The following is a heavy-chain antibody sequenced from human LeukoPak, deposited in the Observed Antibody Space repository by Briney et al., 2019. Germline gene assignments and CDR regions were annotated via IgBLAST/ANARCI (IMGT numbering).Heavy chain of an antibody. CDR3: ARVMEGGYLFDY. V-gene: IGHV3-30*19. J-gene: IGHJ4*02. Sequence: GGSLRLSCAASGFTFSSYGMHWVRQAPGKGLEWVAVISYDGSNKYYADSVKGRFTISRDNSKNTLYLQMNSLRAEDTAVYYCARVMEGGYLFDYWGQGTLVTVSS. CDR1: GFTFSSYG. CDR2: ISYDGSNK. D-gene: IGHD1-1*01.